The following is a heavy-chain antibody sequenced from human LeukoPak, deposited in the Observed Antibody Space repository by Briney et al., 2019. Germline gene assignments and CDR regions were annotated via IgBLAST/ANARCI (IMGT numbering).Heavy chain of an antibody. V-gene: IGHV3-21*06. Sequence: GGSLRLSCAASGFTFSGYTLNWVRQAPGKGLEWVSSISSSGSYMYYADSVKGRFTISRDNAKNSLYLQMNSLRAEDTAVYYCARAGYSGYVYLFDYWGQGTLVTVSS. CDR1: GFTFSGYT. D-gene: IGHD5-12*01. CDR2: ISSSGSYM. J-gene: IGHJ4*02. CDR3: ARAGYSGYVYLFDY.